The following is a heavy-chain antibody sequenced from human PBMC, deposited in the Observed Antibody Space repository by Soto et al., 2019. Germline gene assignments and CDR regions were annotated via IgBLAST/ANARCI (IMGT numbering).Heavy chain of an antibody. Sequence: QVQLVQSGAEVKKPGASVKVSCKASGYTFTSYDINWVRQATGQGLEWMGWMNPNSGNTGYAQKFQGRVTMTTNTSISTAYEELSSMRSEDTAEYYCAGWPDRYYCCRVDVGGEGSTFTVTS. CDR2: MNPNSGNT. D-gene: IGHD3-22*01. J-gene: IGHJ6*02. V-gene: IGHV1-8*01. CDR1: GYTFTSYD. CDR3: AGWPDRYYCCRVDV.